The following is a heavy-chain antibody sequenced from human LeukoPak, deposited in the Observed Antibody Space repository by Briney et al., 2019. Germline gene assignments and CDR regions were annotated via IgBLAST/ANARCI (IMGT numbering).Heavy chain of an antibody. CDR2: IYNSGST. CDR1: GGSISSGSYY. D-gene: IGHD3-10*01. J-gene: IGHJ4*02. V-gene: IGHV4-31*03. Sequence: PSETLSLTCTVSGGSISSGSYYWSWIRQHPGKGLEWIGYIYNSGSTHYNPSLKSRVSISIDTSENHFSLKLSSVTAADTAVYYCARVAGGFGELLAYYFDYWGQGTLVTVSS. CDR3: ARVAGGFGELLAYYFDY.